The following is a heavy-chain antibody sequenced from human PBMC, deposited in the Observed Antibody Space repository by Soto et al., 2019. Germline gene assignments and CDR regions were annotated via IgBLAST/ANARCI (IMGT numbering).Heavy chain of an antibody. Sequence: PSETLSLTCTVYGGSFSGYYWSWIRQPPGKGLEWIGYIYYSGSTYYNPSLKSRVTISVDTSKNQFSLKLSSVTAADTAVYYCARWGSGSYYTNWFDPWGQGTLVTVSS. CDR2: IYYSGST. CDR3: ARWGSGSYYTNWFDP. J-gene: IGHJ5*02. V-gene: IGHV4-59*06. CDR1: GGSFSGYY. D-gene: IGHD3-10*01.